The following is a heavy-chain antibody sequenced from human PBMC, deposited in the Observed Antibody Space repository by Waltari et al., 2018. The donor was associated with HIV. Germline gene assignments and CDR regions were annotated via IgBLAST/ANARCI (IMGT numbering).Heavy chain of an antibody. V-gene: IGHV3-74*01. CDR2: ISSDGSTT. Sequence: EVQLVESGGVLVQPGGSLRLSCAASGFTFRSHWMHWVRQAPGKGLLWVSCISSDGSTTNYADSVKGRLTISRDNAKNTLYLQMNSLRADDTAVYYCARENTMTYYDALDIWGQGTMVTVSS. J-gene: IGHJ3*02. D-gene: IGHD4-17*01. CDR1: GFTFRSHW. CDR3: ARENTMTYYDALDI.